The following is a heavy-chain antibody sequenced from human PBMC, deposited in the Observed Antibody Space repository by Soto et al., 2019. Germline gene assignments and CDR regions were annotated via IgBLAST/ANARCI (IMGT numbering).Heavy chain of an antibody. J-gene: IGHJ4*02. CDR1: GFSFVSYA. V-gene: IGHV3-23*01. Sequence: GGSLRLSCAASGFSFVSYAPSWVRQAPGKGLDWVSTFCGSDGKTFYADSVRGRFPISRDTSQRTLYLQMNSLRADDTAMYYCARWSYLDYWGQGTRVTVSS. CDR3: ARWSYLDY. D-gene: IGHD3-3*01. CDR2: FCGSDGKT.